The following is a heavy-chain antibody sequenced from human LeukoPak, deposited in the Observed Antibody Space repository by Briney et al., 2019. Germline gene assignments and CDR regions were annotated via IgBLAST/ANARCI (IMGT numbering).Heavy chain of an antibody. D-gene: IGHD4-11*01. Sequence: PSETMSLTCTVSGGSVSINSYYWGWIRQPPGKGLEWIGNIYYSGITYYNPSLKSRVTISVDTSKNQFSLKLSSVTAADTAVYYCARSGPDYSKIGYYYYGMDVWGQGTTVTVTS. V-gene: IGHV4-39*07. CDR2: IYYSGIT. J-gene: IGHJ6*02. CDR3: ARSGPDYSKIGYYYYGMDV. CDR1: GGSVSINSYY.